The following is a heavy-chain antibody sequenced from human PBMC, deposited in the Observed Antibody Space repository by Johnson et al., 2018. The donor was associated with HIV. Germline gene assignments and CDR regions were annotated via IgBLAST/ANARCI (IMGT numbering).Heavy chain of an antibody. V-gene: IGHV3-30*04. CDR2: ISYDGRDA. CDR3: ATLWFGEVSVYDAFDI. Sequence: QVQLVESGGGVVQPGTSLRLSCTASGFAFSSYALPWVRQAPGKGLEWVAVISYDGRDAYYADSVKGRFTSSRDNSKNTLYLQMNSLRPEDSAVYYCATLWFGEVSVYDAFDIWGQGTMVTVSS. D-gene: IGHD3-10*01. CDR1: GFAFSSYA. J-gene: IGHJ3*02.